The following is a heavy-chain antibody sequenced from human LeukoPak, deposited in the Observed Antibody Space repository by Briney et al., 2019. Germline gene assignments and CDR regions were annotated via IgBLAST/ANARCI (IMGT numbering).Heavy chain of an antibody. V-gene: IGHV3-43*01. Sequence: PGGSLRLSCAASGFTFDDYTMHWVRQAPGKGLEWVSLISWDGGSTYYADSVKGRFTISRDNSKNSLYLQMNSLRTEDTALYYCAKDIAAAGLFGYWGQGTLVTVSS. CDR2: ISWDGGST. CDR3: AKDIAAAGLFGY. J-gene: IGHJ4*02. CDR1: GFTFDDYT. D-gene: IGHD6-13*01.